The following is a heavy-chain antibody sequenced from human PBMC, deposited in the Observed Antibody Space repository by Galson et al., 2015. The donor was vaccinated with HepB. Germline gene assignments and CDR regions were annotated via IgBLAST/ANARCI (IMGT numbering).Heavy chain of an antibody. J-gene: IGHJ4*02. CDR1: GFTFSSYW. CDR3: ARGQAYYDILREETVPYYFDY. CDR2: IKQDGSEK. D-gene: IGHD3-9*01. Sequence: SLRLSCAASGFTFSSYWMSWVRQAPGKGLEWVANIKQDGSEKYYVDSVKGRFTISRDNAKNSLYLQMNSLRAEDTAVYYCARGQAYYDILREETVPYYFDYWGQGTLVTVSS. V-gene: IGHV3-7*03.